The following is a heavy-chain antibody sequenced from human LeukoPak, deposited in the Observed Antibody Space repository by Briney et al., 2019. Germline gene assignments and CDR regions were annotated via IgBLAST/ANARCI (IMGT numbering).Heavy chain of an antibody. V-gene: IGHV3-23*01. D-gene: IGHD2-2*01. J-gene: IGHJ5*02. CDR2: ISGSGGST. Sequence: GSLRLSCAASGFEFNNYVINWVRLAPGKGLEWVSAISGSGGSTYYADSVKGRFTISRDNSKNTLYLQMNSLRAEDTAVYYCAKDRGYCSSTSCLPFDPWGQGTLVTVSS. CDR3: AKDRGYCSSTSCLPFDP. CDR1: GFEFNNYV.